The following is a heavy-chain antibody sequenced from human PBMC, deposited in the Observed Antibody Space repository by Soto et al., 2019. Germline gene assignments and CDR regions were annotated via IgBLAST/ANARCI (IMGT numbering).Heavy chain of an antibody. Sequence: QVQLQESGPGLVRPSQTLSLTCTVSGGSISTDHYHWTWIRQAPGKGLEWIGYIHYSGSIQFNPSLQSRVSMSVDTSKNLFSLRLSSVTAADTAVYFCAREDDGGDRDYYGLDVWRQGTTVTVSS. J-gene: IGHJ6*02. CDR1: GGSISTDHYH. D-gene: IGHD2-21*02. CDR2: IHYSGSI. CDR3: AREDDGGDRDYYGLDV. V-gene: IGHV4-30-4*01.